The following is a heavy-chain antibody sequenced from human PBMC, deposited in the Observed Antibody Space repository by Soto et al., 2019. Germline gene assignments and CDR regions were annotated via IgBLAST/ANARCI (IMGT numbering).Heavy chain of an antibody. D-gene: IGHD5-18*01. Sequence: QVQLVQSGAEVKKPGSSVKVSCKASGGTFSSYAISWVRQAPGQGLEWMGGIIPIFGTANYAQKFQGRVTITSDESTSTAYMELSCLRSEDTAVYYCARGPTAPYYYYYGMDVWGQGTTVTVSS. J-gene: IGHJ6*02. V-gene: IGHV1-69*01. CDR2: IIPIFGTA. CDR3: ARGPTAPYYYYYGMDV. CDR1: GGTFSSYA.